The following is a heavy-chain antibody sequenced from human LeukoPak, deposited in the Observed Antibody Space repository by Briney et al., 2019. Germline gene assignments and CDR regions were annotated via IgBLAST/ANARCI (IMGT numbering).Heavy chain of an antibody. Sequence: GGSLRLSCAASGFTFSNYWMSWVRQAPRKGLEWVANIKQDGSEKYYVDSVKGRFTISRDNAKNSLYLQMNSLRGEDTAVYYCARATGGMATYYFDYWGQGTLVTVSS. J-gene: IGHJ4*02. D-gene: IGHD5-24*01. CDR2: IKQDGSEK. CDR1: GFTFSNYW. CDR3: ARATGGMATYYFDY. V-gene: IGHV3-7*04.